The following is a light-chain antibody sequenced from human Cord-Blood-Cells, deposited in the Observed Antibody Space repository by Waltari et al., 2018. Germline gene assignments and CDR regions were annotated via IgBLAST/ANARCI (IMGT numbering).Light chain of an antibody. CDR2: EGS. J-gene: IGLJ1*01. CDR3: CSYAGSSTF. Sequence: QSALTQPASVSGSPGQSITISCTGTSSDVGSDNLVSWYQQHPGKAPKLMIYEGSKRPSGVSNRFSGSKSGNTASLTISGLQAEDEADYYCCSYAGSSTFFGTGTKVTVL. CDR1: SSDVGSDNL. V-gene: IGLV2-23*03.